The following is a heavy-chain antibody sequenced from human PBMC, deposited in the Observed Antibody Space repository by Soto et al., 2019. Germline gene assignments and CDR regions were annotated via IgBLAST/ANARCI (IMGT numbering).Heavy chain of an antibody. Sequence: GASVKVSCKASGGTFSSYAISWVRQAPGQGLEWMGGIIPIFGTANYAQKIQGRVTITADESTSTAYMELSSLRSEDTAVYYCARATEQLSLDWFDPWGQGTLVTVSS. CDR2: IIPIFGTA. D-gene: IGHD6-6*01. V-gene: IGHV1-69*13. CDR3: ARATEQLSLDWFDP. J-gene: IGHJ5*02. CDR1: GGTFSSYA.